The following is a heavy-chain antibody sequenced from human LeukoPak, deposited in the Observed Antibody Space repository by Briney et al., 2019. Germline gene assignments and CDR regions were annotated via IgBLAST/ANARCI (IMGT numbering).Heavy chain of an antibody. Sequence: KPSETLSLTCGVSGYSITSGYFWGWIRQPPGKGLERIGSIYHSGTTYYNPSLKSRVTISVDTSKNQFSLKLSSVTAADTAVYYCARPPDSSDYGAAFDFWGQGTLGTVSS. CDR3: ARPPDSSDYGAAFDF. CDR2: IYHSGTT. CDR1: GYSITSGYF. D-gene: IGHD4-17*01. J-gene: IGHJ4*02. V-gene: IGHV4-38-2*01.